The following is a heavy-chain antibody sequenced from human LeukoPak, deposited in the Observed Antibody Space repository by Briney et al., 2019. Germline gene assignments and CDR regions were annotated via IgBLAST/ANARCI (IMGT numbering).Heavy chain of an antibody. CDR3: ARRAAYYYGSGSFDY. Sequence: PSETPSLTCTVSGGSISSYYWSWIRQPPGKGLEWIGYIYYSGSTNYNPSLKSRVTISVDTSKNQFSLKLSSVTAADAAVYYCARRAAYYYGSGSFDYWGQGTLVTVSS. J-gene: IGHJ4*02. CDR2: IYYSGST. V-gene: IGHV4-59*01. D-gene: IGHD3-10*01. CDR1: GGSISSYY.